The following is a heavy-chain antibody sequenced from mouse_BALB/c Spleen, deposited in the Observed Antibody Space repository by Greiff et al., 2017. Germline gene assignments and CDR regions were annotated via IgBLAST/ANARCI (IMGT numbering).Heavy chain of an antibody. CDR2: INPNNGDT. D-gene: IGHD1-1*01. V-gene: IGHV1-26*01. Sequence: VQLQQSGPELVKPGASVKMSCKASGYTFTDYYMKWVKQSHGKSLEWIGEINPNNGDTFYNQKFKGKATLTVDKSSSTAYMQLNSLTSEDSAVYYCARAYYGSSYLSGFAYWGQGTLVTVSA. CDR3: ARAYYGSSYLSGFAY. CDR1: GYTFTDYY. J-gene: IGHJ3*01.